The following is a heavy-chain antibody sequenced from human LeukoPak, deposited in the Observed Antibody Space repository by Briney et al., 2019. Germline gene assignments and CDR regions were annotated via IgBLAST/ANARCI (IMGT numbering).Heavy chain of an antibody. V-gene: IGHV3-7*01. Sequence: GGSLRLSCAASGFSFSGDWMTWARQAPGKGLEWVANIKKDGSEKYYVDSVKGRFTISRDNAKNTLYLQMSSLRPEDTAVYFCVKERSGGFFDYWGQGTLVTVSS. D-gene: IGHD1-26*01. CDR2: IKKDGSEK. CDR3: VKERSGGFFDY. J-gene: IGHJ4*02. CDR1: GFSFSGDW.